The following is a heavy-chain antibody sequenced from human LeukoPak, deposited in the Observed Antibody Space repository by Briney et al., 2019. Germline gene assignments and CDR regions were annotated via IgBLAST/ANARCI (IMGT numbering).Heavy chain of an antibody. J-gene: IGHJ4*02. V-gene: IGHV1-3*01. Sequence: ASVKVSCKASGYTFTSYAMHWVRQAPGQRLEWMGWINAGNGNTKYSQKFQRRVTITRDTSASTAYMELSSLRSEDTAVYYCASEAAAGKPYFDYWGQGTLVTVSS. CDR2: INAGNGNT. D-gene: IGHD6-13*01. CDR1: GYTFTSYA. CDR3: ASEAAAGKPYFDY.